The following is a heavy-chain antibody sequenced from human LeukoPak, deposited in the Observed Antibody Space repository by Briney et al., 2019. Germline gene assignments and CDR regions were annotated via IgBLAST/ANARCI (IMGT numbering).Heavy chain of an antibody. CDR2: IIPIFGTA. D-gene: IGHD5-24*01. Sequence: SVKVSCKASGGTFSSYAISWVRQAPGQGLEGMGRIIPIFGTANYAQKFQGRVTITTDESTSTAYMELSSLRSEDTAVYYCARGGDGYNLGWFDYWGQGTLVTVSS. CDR3: ARGGDGYNLGWFDY. CDR1: GGTFSSYA. J-gene: IGHJ4*02. V-gene: IGHV1-69*05.